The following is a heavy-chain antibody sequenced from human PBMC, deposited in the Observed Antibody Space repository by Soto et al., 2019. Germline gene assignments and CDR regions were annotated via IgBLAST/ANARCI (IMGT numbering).Heavy chain of an antibody. CDR1: GGTFSSYA. V-gene: IGHV1-69*12. D-gene: IGHD6-6*01. CDR2: IIPIFGTA. CDR3: ASSSIAARGVNYYYYYGMDV. J-gene: IGHJ6*02. Sequence: QVQLVQSGAEVKKPGSSVKVSCKASGGTFSSYAISWVRQAPGQGLEWMGGIIPIFGTANYAQKFQGRVTITADESTSTAYMELSSLRSEDTAVYYCASSSIAARGVNYYYYYGMDVWGQGTTVTVSS.